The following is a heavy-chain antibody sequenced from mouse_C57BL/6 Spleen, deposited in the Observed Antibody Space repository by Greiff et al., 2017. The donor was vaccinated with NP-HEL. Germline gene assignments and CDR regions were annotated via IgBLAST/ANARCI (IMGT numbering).Heavy chain of an antibody. CDR2: IDPENGDT. J-gene: IGHJ1*03. D-gene: IGHD1-1*01. CDR1: GFNIKDDY. CDR3: TGAYYYGSRYVDV. V-gene: IGHV14-4*01. Sequence: EVQLQQSGAELVRPGASVKLSCTASGFNIKDDYMHWVKQRPEQGLEWIGWIDPENGDTEYASKFQGKATITAETSSNTAYLQLSSLTAEETAVYYGTGAYYYGSRYVDVWGTGTTVTVSS.